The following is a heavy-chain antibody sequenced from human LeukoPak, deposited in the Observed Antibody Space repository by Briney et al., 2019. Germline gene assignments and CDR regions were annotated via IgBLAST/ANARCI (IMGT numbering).Heavy chain of an antibody. CDR1: GGSFSGYY. CDR3: ARNRFMDV. Sequence: PSETLSLTCAVYGGSFSGYYWSWIRQPPGKGLGWIGEINHSGSTNYNPSLKSRVTISVDTSKNQFSLKLSSVTAADTAVYYCARNRFMDVWRKGTTVTVSS. J-gene: IGHJ6*04. D-gene: IGHD2/OR15-2a*01. V-gene: IGHV4-34*01. CDR2: INHSGST.